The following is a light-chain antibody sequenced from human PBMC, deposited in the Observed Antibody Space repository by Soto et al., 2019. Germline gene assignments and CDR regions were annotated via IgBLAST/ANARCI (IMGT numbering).Light chain of an antibody. CDR2: GAS. CDR1: QSVSSN. J-gene: IGKJ2*01. CDR3: QQYNNWPPYT. Sequence: EIVMTQSPATLSVSPGERATLSCRASQSVSSNLAWYQQKPGQAPRLVIYGASTRATGFPARFSGSGSGTEFTLTISSLQPEDFAVYYCQQYNNWPPYTFGQGTKVDIK. V-gene: IGKV3-15*01.